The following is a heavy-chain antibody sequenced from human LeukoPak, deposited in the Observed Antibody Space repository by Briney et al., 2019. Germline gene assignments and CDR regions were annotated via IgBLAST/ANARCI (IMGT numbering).Heavy chain of an antibody. CDR1: GFTFSSYS. Sequence: PGGSLRLSCAASGFTFSSYSMNWVRQAPGKGLEWVANIKQDGSEKYYVDSVKGRFTISRDNAKNSLYLRMNSLRAEDTAVYYCAKERRDGYNTGNWFDPWGQGTLVTVSS. D-gene: IGHD5-24*01. CDR3: AKERRDGYNTGNWFDP. J-gene: IGHJ5*02. CDR2: IKQDGSEK. V-gene: IGHV3-7*01.